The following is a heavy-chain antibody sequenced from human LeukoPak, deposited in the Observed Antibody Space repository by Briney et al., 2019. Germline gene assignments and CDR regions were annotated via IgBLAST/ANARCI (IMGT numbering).Heavy chain of an antibody. D-gene: IGHD6-13*01. CDR1: GYTFTGYY. V-gene: IGHV1-2*06. Sequence: ASVKVSCKASGYTFTGYYMHWVRQAPGQGLEWMGRINPNSGGTNYAQKFQGRVTMTRDTSISTAYMELSSLRSDDTAVFHCARRIAAAGHFDYWGQGTLVTVSS. CDR2: INPNSGGT. J-gene: IGHJ4*02. CDR3: ARRIAAAGHFDY.